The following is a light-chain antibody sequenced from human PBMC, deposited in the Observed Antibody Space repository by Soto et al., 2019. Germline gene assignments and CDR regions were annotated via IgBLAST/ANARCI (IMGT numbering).Light chain of an antibody. CDR1: QSISTY. CDR2: AAS. Sequence: DIQMTQSPSSLSAPVGDRVTITCRASQSISTYLNWYHQKPGKAPDLLIYAASSLKSGVPSRFSGSGSGTEFTLTISSLQSEDLAIYYCHQYKSWPPFTFGQGTRLEIK. V-gene: IGKV1-16*01. J-gene: IGKJ5*01. CDR3: HQYKSWPPFT.